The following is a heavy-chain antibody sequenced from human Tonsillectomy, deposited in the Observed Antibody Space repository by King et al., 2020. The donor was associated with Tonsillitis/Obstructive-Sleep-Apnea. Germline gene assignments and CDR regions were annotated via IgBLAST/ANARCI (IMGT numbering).Heavy chain of an antibody. D-gene: IGHD6-19*01. CDR3: AREDIAVAGNYFDY. CDR1: GGSVSSGTYF. Sequence: QLQESGPGLVKPSETLSLTCTVSGGSVSSGTYFWSWIRPPPGKGLEWIGYIYYSGSNNYNPSLKSRVTISVDTSKNQFSLKLSSVTAADTAVYYCAREDIAVAGNYFDYWGQGTLVTVSS. CDR2: IYYSGSN. J-gene: IGHJ4*02. V-gene: IGHV4-61*01.